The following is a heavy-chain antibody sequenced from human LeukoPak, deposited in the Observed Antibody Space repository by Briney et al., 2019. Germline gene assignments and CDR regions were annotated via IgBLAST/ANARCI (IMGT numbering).Heavy chain of an antibody. D-gene: IGHD2-2*01. CDR2: FDPEDGET. V-gene: IGHV1-24*01. CDR1: GYTLTELS. J-gene: IGHJ4*02. Sequence: VASVEVSCKVSGYTLTELSMHWVRQAPGKGLEWMGGFDPEDGETIYAQKFQGRVTMTEDTSTDTAYMELSSLRSEDTAVYYCATRVACSSTSCYSFDYWGQGTLVTVSS. CDR3: ATRVACSSTSCYSFDY.